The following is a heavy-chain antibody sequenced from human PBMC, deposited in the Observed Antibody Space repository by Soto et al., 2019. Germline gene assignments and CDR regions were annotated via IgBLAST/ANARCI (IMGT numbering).Heavy chain of an antibody. CDR3: ARDRYDILTGTSHYYYYGMDV. D-gene: IGHD3-9*01. CDR2: IIPIFGTA. J-gene: IGHJ6*02. Sequence: QVQLVQSGAEVKKPGFSVKVSCKASGGTFSSYAISWVRQAPGQGLEWMGGIIPIFGTANYAQKFQGRVTITADESTSTAYMELSSLRSEDTAVYYCARDRYDILTGTSHYYYYGMDVWGQGTTVTVSS. V-gene: IGHV1-69*01. CDR1: GGTFSSYA.